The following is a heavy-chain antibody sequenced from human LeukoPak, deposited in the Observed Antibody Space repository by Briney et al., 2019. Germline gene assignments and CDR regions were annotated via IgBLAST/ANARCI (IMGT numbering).Heavy chain of an antibody. J-gene: IGHJ4*02. V-gene: IGHV3-30-3*01. D-gene: IGHD6-19*01. CDR2: ISYDGSHK. Sequence: GGSLRLSCAASGFTFSSYAMHWVRQAPGKGLEWVAVISYDGSHKYYADSVKGRFTISRDNSKNTLYLQMNSLRAEDTAVYYCARDFSSGWTTEDYWGQGTLVTVSS. CDR1: GFTFSSYA. CDR3: ARDFSSGWTTEDY.